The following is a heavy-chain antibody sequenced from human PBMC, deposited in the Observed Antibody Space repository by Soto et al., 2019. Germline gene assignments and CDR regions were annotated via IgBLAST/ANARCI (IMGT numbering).Heavy chain of an antibody. CDR3: ARSLRSGGAYHY. V-gene: IGHV4-30-2*01. CDR2: IYHSGST. Sequence: QSVTSEVPGGSRSSGGNCWSWISQPPGKGLQLIGYIYHSGSTYYNPSLKSRVTISVDRSKNQFSLKLSSVTAADTALYYCARSLRSGGAYHYWGQVTLFTLS. J-gene: IGHJ4*02. D-gene: IGHD6-19*01. CDR1: GGSRSSGGNC.